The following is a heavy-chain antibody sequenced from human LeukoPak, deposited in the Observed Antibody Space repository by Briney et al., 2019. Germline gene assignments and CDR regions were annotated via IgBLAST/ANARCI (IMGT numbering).Heavy chain of an antibody. CDR1: GYTFTGYY. J-gene: IGHJ4*02. Sequence: ASVKVSCKASGYTFTGYYMHWVRQAPGQGLEWMGWINPNSGGTNYAQKFQGRVTMTRDTSISTAYMELSRLRSGDTAVYYCATLAAAGLSGYYFDYWGQGTLVSVSS. CDR3: ATLAAAGLSGYYFDY. CDR2: INPNSGGT. D-gene: IGHD6-13*01. V-gene: IGHV1-2*02.